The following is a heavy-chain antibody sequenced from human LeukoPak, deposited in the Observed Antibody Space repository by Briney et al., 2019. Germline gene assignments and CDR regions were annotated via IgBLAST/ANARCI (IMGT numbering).Heavy chain of an antibody. Sequence: SVKVSCKASGGTFSSYAISWVRQAPGQGLEWMGGIIPIFGTANYAQKFQGRVTITADESTSTVYMELSSLRSEDTAVYYCARDSYSGSYGDAFDIWGQGTMVTVSS. V-gene: IGHV1-69*13. D-gene: IGHD1-26*01. CDR2: IIPIFGTA. CDR1: GGTFSSYA. CDR3: ARDSYSGSYGDAFDI. J-gene: IGHJ3*02.